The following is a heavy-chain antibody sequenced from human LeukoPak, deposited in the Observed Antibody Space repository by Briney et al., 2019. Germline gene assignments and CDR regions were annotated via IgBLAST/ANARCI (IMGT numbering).Heavy chain of an antibody. CDR1: GGTFSSYA. CDR3: AMGDFWSGYYTGIFVY. CDR2: IIPIFGTA. D-gene: IGHD3-3*01. V-gene: IGHV1-69*05. Sequence: ASVKVSCKASGGTFSSYAISWVRQAPGQGLEWMGGIIPIFGTANYAQKFQGRVTITTDESTSTAYMELSSLRSEDTAVYYCAMGDFWSGYYTGIFVYWGQGTLVTVSS. J-gene: IGHJ4*02.